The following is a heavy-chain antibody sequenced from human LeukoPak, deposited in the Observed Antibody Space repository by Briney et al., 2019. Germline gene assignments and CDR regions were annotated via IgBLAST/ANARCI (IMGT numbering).Heavy chain of an antibody. V-gene: IGHV1-2*02. Sequence: GASVKVSCKASGYTFTGYYMHWVRQAPGQGLEWMGWINPNSGGTNYAQKFQGRVTMTRDTSISTAYMELSRLRSDDTAVYYCARAWYYYDSSGRDWLLLRGLFDYWAREPWSPSPQ. CDR2: INPNSGGT. CDR1: GYTFTGYY. J-gene: IGHJ4*02. D-gene: IGHD3-22*01. CDR3: ARAWYYYDSSGRDWLLLRGLFDY.